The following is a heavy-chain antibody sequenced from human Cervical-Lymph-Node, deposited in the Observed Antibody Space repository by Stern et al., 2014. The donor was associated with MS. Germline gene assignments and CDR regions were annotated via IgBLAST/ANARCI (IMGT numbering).Heavy chain of an antibody. D-gene: IGHD4-23*01. CDR3: ARIFGGNFDN. J-gene: IGHJ4*02. CDR2: IVHSGSP. Sequence: MQLVESGSGLVKPSQTLSLTCAVSGGSISSGDYSWSWIRQPPGKSLEWIGYIVHSGSPYYNPSLKSRVSISVDSSKTQFSLKLSSVTAADTAMYYCARIFGGNFDNWGQGTLVTVSS. V-gene: IGHV4-30-2*01. CDR1: GGSISSGDYS.